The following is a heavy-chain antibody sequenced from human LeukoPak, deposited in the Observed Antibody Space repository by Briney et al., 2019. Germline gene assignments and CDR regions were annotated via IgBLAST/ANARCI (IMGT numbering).Heavy chain of an antibody. CDR2: ITHTGNT. J-gene: IGHJ4*02. Sequence: PSETLSLTCAVYGGSGNYYWSWVRQPPGKGLVWIGEITHTGNTHYNPSLKSRVSISLDTSKNQFFLKLSSVAAADTAVYYCAPIYGDYSDFDSWGQGTLVTVSS. CDR1: GGSGNYY. V-gene: IGHV4-34*01. D-gene: IGHD4-17*01. CDR3: APIYGDYSDFDS.